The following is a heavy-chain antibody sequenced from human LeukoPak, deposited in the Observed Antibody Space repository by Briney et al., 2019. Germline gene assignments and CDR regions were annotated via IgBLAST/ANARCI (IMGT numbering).Heavy chain of an antibody. J-gene: IGHJ4*02. Sequence: ASVKVSCKASGYTLTGYYMHWVRQAPGQGLEWMGWINANSGGTNYAQKFQGRVTMTRDTSISTAYMELSRLRSDDTAVYVCARDTGNFNFCDYWGQGSLVTVSS. CDR1: GYTLTGYY. D-gene: IGHD4-23*01. CDR3: ARDTGNFNFCDY. V-gene: IGHV1-2*02. CDR2: INANSGGT.